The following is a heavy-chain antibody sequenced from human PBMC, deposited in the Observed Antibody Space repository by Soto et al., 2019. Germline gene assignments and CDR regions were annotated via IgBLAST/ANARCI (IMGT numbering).Heavy chain of an antibody. CDR3: ARGDGGGGYSYGYYYYYYGMDV. J-gene: IGHJ6*02. CDR1: GFTFSSYS. CDR2: ISSSSSYI. Sequence: PGGSLRLSCAASGFTFSSYSMNWVRRAPGKGLEWVSSISSSSSYIYYADSVKGRFTISRDNAKNSLYLQMNSLRAEDTAVYYCARGDGGGGYSYGYYYYYYGMDVWGQGTTVTVSS. V-gene: IGHV3-21*01. D-gene: IGHD5-18*01.